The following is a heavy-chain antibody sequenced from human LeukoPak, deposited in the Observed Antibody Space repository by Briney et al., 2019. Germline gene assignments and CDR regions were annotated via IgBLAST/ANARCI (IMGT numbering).Heavy chain of an antibody. CDR3: ARVGGFYDSSGYYYY. Sequence: GESLKISCKGSGYSFTSYSIGWVRQMPGKGLEWMGIIYPGDSDTRYSPSFQGQVTISADKSISTAYLQWSSLKASDTAMYYCARVGGFYDSSGYYYYWGQGTLVTVSS. D-gene: IGHD3-22*01. CDR1: GYSFTSYS. CDR2: IYPGDSDT. V-gene: IGHV5-51*01. J-gene: IGHJ4*02.